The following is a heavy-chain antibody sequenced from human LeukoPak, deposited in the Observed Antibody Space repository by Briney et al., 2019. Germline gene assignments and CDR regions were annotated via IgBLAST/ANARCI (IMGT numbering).Heavy chain of an antibody. D-gene: IGHD3-3*01. CDR2: NT. J-gene: IGHJ2*01. V-gene: IGHV4-59*06. Sequence: SETLSLTCTVSGGSISSYYWSWIRQHPGKGLEWIGYNTYYNPSLKSRVTISVDTSKSQFSLELTSVTAADTAVYHCARAILTPSGFVWHFDLWGRGTLVTVSS. CDR1: GGSISSYY. CDR3: ARAILTPSGFVWHFDL.